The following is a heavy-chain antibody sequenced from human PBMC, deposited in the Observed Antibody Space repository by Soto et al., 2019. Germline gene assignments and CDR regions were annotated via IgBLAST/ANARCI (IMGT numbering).Heavy chain of an antibody. CDR1: GLTFSSYA. D-gene: IGHD3-10*01. CDR3: ATSGTPIIKYGGVAPTSWFDP. V-gene: IGHV3-23*01. J-gene: IGHJ5*02. Sequence: PGGSLRLSCAASGLTFSSYAMSWVRQAPGKGLEWVSTLSGSGITTYYADSVKGRFTISRDNSKNTLYLQMNTLRAEDTAIYYCATSGTPIIKYGGVAPTSWFDPWGQGTLVTVSS. CDR2: LSGSGITT.